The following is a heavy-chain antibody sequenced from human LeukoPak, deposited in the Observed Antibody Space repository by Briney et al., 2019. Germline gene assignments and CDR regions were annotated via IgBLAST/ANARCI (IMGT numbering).Heavy chain of an antibody. V-gene: IGHV1-46*01. CDR2: INPSGGST. D-gene: IGHD5-18*01. Sequence: ASVKVSCKASGYTLTNYDINWVRQATGQGLEWMGIINPSGGSTSYAQKFQGRVTMTRDTSTSTVYMELSSLRSEDTAVYYCARVAGEATAMASMDVWGQGTTVTVSS. J-gene: IGHJ6*02. CDR1: GYTLTNYD. CDR3: ARVAGEATAMASMDV.